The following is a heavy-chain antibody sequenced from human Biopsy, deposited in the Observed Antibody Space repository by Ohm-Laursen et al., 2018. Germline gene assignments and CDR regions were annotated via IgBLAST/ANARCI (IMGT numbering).Heavy chain of an antibody. V-gene: IGHV4-4*07. CDR3: ARAPPLIRGVVESWFDP. CDR1: GGYISHYY. D-gene: IGHD3-10*01. J-gene: IGHJ5*02. CDR2: IYITGET. Sequence: SETLSLTCSVSGGYISHYYWTWIRQPAGQGLEWIGRIYITGETDYNPSLKSRVTMSVDSSKKQFSLKLKSLTAADTAIYYCARAPPLIRGVVESWFDPWGQGILATVSS.